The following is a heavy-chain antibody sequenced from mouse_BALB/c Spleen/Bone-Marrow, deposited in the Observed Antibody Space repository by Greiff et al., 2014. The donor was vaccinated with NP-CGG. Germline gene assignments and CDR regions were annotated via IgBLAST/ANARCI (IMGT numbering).Heavy chain of an antibody. CDR2: IDPETGGT. J-gene: IGHJ4*01. CDR1: GYKFTDYE. Sequence: QVQLKQSGAELVRPGASVTLSCKASGYKFTDYEMHWVKQTPVHGLEWIGSIDPETGGTAYNQNFKGKATLIADRSSTTAYMELRSLTSEDSAVYYCTGEGIYFGYDVPMDYWGQGTSVTVSS. V-gene: IGHV1-15*01. CDR3: TGEGIYFGYDVPMDY. D-gene: IGHD2-2*01.